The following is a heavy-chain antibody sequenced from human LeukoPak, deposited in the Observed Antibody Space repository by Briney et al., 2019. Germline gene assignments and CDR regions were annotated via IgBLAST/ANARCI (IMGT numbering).Heavy chain of an antibody. CDR1: GYYFTNYW. D-gene: IGHD6-6*01. CDR2: IYPGEAST. J-gene: IGHJ4*02. Sequence: GESLKISGKGSGYYFTNYWIAWVRQMPGKGLEWMGFIYPGEASTRYSPSFQGPVTISADKSINTAYLQWSSLSASDTAMYYCARHITTSSSSSHFDSWGQGTLVTVSS. CDR3: ARHITTSSSSSHFDS. V-gene: IGHV5-51*01.